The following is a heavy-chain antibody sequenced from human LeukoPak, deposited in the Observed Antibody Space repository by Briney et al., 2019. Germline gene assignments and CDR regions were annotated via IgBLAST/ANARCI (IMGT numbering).Heavy chain of an antibody. CDR3: ARLTRLSGGSYYGVLDY. Sequence: KPSETLSLTCIVSGGSISSSSYFWGWIRQPPGKGLEWIGSISYSRSIYYNASLKSRVSISVDTSKNHFSLKLSSVTAADTAVYYCARLTRLSGGSYYGVLDYWGQGTLVTVSS. V-gene: IGHV4-39*02. J-gene: IGHJ4*02. D-gene: IGHD1-26*01. CDR1: GGSISSSSYF. CDR2: ISYSRSI.